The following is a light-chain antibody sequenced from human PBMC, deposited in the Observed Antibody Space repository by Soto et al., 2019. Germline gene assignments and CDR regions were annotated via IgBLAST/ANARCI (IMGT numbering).Light chain of an antibody. CDR1: QSLGRD. CDR2: DAS. Sequence: DIVLTQSRDTLALSPGERATLSCRASQSLGRDLAWYQQKPGQAPRRRIYDASHRATGIQVRFSGSGSDSDFTLTISSIEPEDFAVYDCKQRSYPITVGQGTKVEIK. CDR3: KQRSYPIT. J-gene: IGKJ1*01. V-gene: IGKV3-11*01.